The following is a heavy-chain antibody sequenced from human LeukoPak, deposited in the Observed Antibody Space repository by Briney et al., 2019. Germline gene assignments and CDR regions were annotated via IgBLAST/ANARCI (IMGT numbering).Heavy chain of an antibody. Sequence: ASVKVSCKASGYTFTSSGISWVRQAPGQRLEWMGWISPYNGNTNYAQKVQDRVTMTTDTSTSTAYMELRSLTSGDTAVYYCARGLGATTFADFDYWGQGTLVTVSS. CDR2: ISPYNGNT. V-gene: IGHV1-18*01. J-gene: IGHJ4*02. D-gene: IGHD1-26*01. CDR1: GYTFTSSG. CDR3: ARGLGATTFADFDY.